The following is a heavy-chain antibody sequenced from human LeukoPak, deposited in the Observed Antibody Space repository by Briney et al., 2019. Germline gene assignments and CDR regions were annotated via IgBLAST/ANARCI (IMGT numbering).Heavy chain of an antibody. CDR3: ATLPWRDASTSRPNDY. V-gene: IGHV4-31*03. CDR2: IYYRGTT. J-gene: IGHJ4*02. D-gene: IGHD5-24*01. Sequence: PSETLSLTCTVSGGSMSDGSYYWSWIRQHPGKGLEWIGYIYYRGTTYYNPSLKSRVILSVDTSKNQFSLKLSSVTAADTAVYYCATLPWRDASTSRPNDYWGQGTLVTVSS. CDR1: GGSMSDGSYY.